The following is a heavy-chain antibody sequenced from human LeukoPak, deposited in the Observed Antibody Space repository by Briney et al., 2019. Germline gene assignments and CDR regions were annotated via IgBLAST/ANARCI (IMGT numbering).Heavy chain of an antibody. V-gene: IGHV4-34*01. J-gene: IGHJ3*02. CDR3: ARDRVGGLRRENSPI. CDR2: LNHSGGT. D-gene: IGHD2-21*01. CDR1: GGSLNDYI. Sequence: SETLSLTCAVYGGSLNDYIWTWIRQPPGKGLEWIAELNHSGGTSYNPSLKRRVTISVDPSRNQFSLKLSSVTAADTAVYYCARDRVGGLRRENSPIWGQGTMVTVSS.